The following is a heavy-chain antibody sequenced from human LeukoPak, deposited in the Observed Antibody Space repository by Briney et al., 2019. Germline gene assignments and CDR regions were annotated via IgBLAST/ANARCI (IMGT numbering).Heavy chain of an antibody. J-gene: IGHJ3*02. Sequence: PSETLSLTCTVSGGSISSYYWSWIRQPPGKGLEWIGYIYYSGSTNYNPSLKSRVTISIDTSKNQFSLKLSSVTAADTAVYYCASYDSSPLLDAFDIWGQGTMVTVSS. CDR3: ASYDSSPLLDAFDI. CDR2: IYYSGST. CDR1: GGSISSYY. D-gene: IGHD6-13*01. V-gene: IGHV4-59*01.